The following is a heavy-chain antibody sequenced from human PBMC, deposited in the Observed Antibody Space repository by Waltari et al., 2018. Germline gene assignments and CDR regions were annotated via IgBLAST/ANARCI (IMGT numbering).Heavy chain of an antibody. D-gene: IGHD6-25*01. CDR1: GGTLSHFA. V-gene: IGHV1-69*18. CDR3: TRDIPSGYDSYWFDP. CDR2: IIPIFGVT. J-gene: IGHJ5*02. Sequence: QLVQSGAEVKKPGSAVKVSCKASGGTLSHFAIHGVRQAPGQGLRWMGKIIPIFGVTDYAPKFQGRVTITADEHDSTSTAYMELGSLSSEDTAIYYCTRDIPSGYDSYWFDPWGQGTLVTVSS.